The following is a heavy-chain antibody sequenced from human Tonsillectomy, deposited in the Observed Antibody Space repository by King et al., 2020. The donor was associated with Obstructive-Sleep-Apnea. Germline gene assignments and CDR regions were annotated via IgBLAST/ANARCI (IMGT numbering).Heavy chain of an antibody. CDR3: ARAPLWFGELLYQYYYGMDV. J-gene: IGHJ6*02. CDR1: GFTFSSYA. CDR2: ISYDGSTK. Sequence: GQLVQSGGGVVQPGRSLRLSCTASGFTFSSYAMHWVRQAPGKGLEWVAVISYDGSTKYYADSVKGRFTISRDNSKNMMYLQMNSLRAEDTAVYYCARAPLWFGELLYQYYYGMDVWGQGTTVTVSS. V-gene: IGHV3-30-3*01. D-gene: IGHD3-10*01.